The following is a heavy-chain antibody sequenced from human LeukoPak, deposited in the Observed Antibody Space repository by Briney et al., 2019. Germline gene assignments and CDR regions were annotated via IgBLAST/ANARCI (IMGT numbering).Heavy chain of an antibody. D-gene: IGHD3-10*01. V-gene: IGHV3-23*01. Sequence: GGSLRLSCAASGFTFSSYAMSWVRQAPGKGLEWVSAISGSGGSTYYADSVKGRFTISRDNSKNTLYLQMNSLRAEDTAVYYSARAKVRGVIIKSFDYWGQGTLVTVSS. CDR3: ARAKVRGVIIKSFDY. CDR1: GFTFSSYA. CDR2: ISGSGGST. J-gene: IGHJ4*02.